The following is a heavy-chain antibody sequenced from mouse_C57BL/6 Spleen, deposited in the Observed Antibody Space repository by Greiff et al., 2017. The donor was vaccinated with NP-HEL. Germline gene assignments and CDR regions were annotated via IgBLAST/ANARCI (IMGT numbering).Heavy chain of an antibody. Sequence: QVQLQQSDAELVKPGASVKISCKVSGYTFTDHTIHWMKQRPEPGLEWIGYIYPRDGSTKYNEKFKGKATLTADKSSSTAYMQLNNLTSEDSAVDFCARSLYGYDGFAYWGQGTLVTVSA. CDR1: GYTFTDHT. V-gene: IGHV1-78*01. J-gene: IGHJ3*01. D-gene: IGHD2-2*01. CDR3: ARSLYGYDGFAY. CDR2: IYPRDGST.